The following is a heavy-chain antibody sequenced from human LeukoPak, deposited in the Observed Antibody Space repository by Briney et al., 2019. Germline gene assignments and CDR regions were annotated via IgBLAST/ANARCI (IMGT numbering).Heavy chain of an antibody. CDR3: ARFKRIRITMIVVAGETNAFDI. V-gene: IGHV4-34*01. CDR1: GGSFSGYY. Sequence: PSETLSLTCAVYGGSFSGYYWSWIRQPPGKGLEWIGEINHSGSTNYNPSLKSRVTISVDTSKNQFSLKLSSVTAADTAVYYCARFKRIRITMIVVAGETNAFDIWGQGTMVTVSS. D-gene: IGHD3-22*01. J-gene: IGHJ3*02. CDR2: INHSGST.